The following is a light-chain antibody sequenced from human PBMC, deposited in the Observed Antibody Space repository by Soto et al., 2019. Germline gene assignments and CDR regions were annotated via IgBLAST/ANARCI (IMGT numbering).Light chain of an antibody. CDR3: CSYASTGTYV. V-gene: IGLV2-23*01. J-gene: IGLJ1*01. CDR2: EGT. Sequence: QSVLTQPASVSGSPGQSIAISCTGTSSVVGNYNLVSWYQQHSGKAPKLMIYEGTKRPSGASDRFSGSKSGNTASLTISGLQAEDEADYYCCSYASTGTYVFGTGTKVTVL. CDR1: SSVVGNYNL.